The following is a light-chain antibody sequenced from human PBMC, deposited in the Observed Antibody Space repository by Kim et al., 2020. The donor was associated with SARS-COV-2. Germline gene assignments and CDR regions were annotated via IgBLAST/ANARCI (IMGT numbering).Light chain of an antibody. V-gene: IGLV3-1*01. CDR2: QDR. J-gene: IGLJ2*01. Sequence: VSPGQTASITCSGDNLGDKYASWYQQKPGQAPVLVIYQDRKRPSGIPERFSGSNSGSTATLTISGTQAMDEADYYCQAWDSSTVVVFGGGTQLTVL. CDR1: NLGDKY. CDR3: QAWDSSTVVV.